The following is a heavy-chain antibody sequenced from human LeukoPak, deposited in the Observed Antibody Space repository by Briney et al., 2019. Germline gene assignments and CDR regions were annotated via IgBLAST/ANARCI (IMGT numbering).Heavy chain of an antibody. V-gene: IGHV3-21*01. Sequence: PGRSLRLSCAASGFTFSSYSMNWVRQAPGKGLEWVSSISSSSSYIYYADSVKGRFTISRDNAKNSLYLQMNSLRAEDTAVYYCARDLYGGNTTLWGQEPWSPSPQ. CDR2: ISSSSSYI. J-gene: IGHJ4*01. CDR3: ARDLYGGNTTL. CDR1: GFTFSSYS. D-gene: IGHD4-23*01.